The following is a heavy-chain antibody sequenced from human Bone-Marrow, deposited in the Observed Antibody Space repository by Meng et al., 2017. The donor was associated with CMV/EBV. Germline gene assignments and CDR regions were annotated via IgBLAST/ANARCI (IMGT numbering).Heavy chain of an antibody. CDR3: ARVLRGYYDFWSGYYTAYGMDV. V-gene: IGHV3-74*01. J-gene: IGHJ6*02. D-gene: IGHD3-3*01. Sequence: GESLKISCAASGFTFSNAWMSWVRQAPGKGLEWVSRINSDGSSTSYADSVKGRFTISRDNAKNTLYLQMNSLRAEDTAVYYCARVLRGYYDFWSGYYTAYGMDVWGQGTTVTVSS. CDR2: INSDGSST. CDR1: GFTFSNAW.